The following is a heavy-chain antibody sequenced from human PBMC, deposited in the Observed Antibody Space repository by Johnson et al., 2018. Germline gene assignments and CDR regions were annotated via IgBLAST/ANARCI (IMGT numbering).Heavy chain of an antibody. CDR2: ISYDGSNK. V-gene: IGHV3-30*03. D-gene: IGHD5-18*01. CDR3: ARARSWGIQLYYYYYGMDV. J-gene: IGHJ6*02. CDR1: GFTFSSYG. Sequence: ERLVESGGGVVQPGRSLRLSCAASGFTFSSYGMHWVRQAPGKGLEWVAVISYDGSNKYYADSVKGRFTISRDNSKNTLYLQMNSLRAEDTAVYYCARARSWGIQLYYYYYGMDVWGQGTTVTVSS.